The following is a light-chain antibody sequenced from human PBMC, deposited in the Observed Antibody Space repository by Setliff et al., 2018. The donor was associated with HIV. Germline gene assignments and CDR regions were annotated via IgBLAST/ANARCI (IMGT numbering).Light chain of an antibody. V-gene: IGLV2-14*01. J-gene: IGLJ1*01. CDR3: AAYTTSRTLV. CDR1: SDDIGAYDY. CDR2: GVH. Sequence: SVLTQSASVSGSHGQSITISCTGTSDDIGAYDYVSWYQQHPGNAPKLIVHGVHIRPSGVSDRFSGSKSANTASLTISGLHLEDEADYYCAAYTTSRTLVSGTGTKVTVL.